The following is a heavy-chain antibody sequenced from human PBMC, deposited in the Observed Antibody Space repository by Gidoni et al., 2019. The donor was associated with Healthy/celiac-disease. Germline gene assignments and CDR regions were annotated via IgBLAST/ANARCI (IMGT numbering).Heavy chain of an antibody. CDR1: GFTFSSYA. V-gene: IGHV3-30*01. J-gene: IGHJ4*02. D-gene: IGHD3-22*01. CDR3: ARDPAPHYYDSSGFDY. Sequence: QVQLVESGGGVVQPGRSLRLSCAASGFTFSSYAMHWVRQAPGKGLEWVAVISYDGSNKYYADSVKGRFTISRDNSKNTLYLQMNSLRAEDTAVYYCARDPAPHYYDSSGFDYWGQGTLVTVSS. CDR2: ISYDGSNK.